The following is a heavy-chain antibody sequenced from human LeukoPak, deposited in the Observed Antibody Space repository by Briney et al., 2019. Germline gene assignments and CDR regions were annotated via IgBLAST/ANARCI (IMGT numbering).Heavy chain of an antibody. CDR1: GGSFSGHY. CDR3: ARTYYYDSSTGMDV. CDR2: INHSGST. D-gene: IGHD3-22*01. V-gene: IGHV4-34*01. J-gene: IGHJ6*02. Sequence: SETLSLTCAVYGGSFSGHYWSWIRQPPGKGLEWIGEINHSGSTNYNPSLKSRVTISVDTSKNQFSLKLSSVTAADTAVYYCARTYYYDSSTGMDVWGQGTTVTVSS.